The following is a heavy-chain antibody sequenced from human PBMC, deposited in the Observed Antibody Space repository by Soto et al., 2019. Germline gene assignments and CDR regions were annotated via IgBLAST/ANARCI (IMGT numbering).Heavy chain of an antibody. CDR2: INHVATT. CDR3: ARHYYDSTGYYRSPLGD. CDR1: GGSFGGYY. D-gene: IGHD3-22*01. V-gene: IGHV4-34*01. J-gene: IGHJ4*02. Sequence: VQLQQWGAGLLKPSETLSLTCEVSGGSFGGYYWSWIRQPPGKGLEWIGEINHVATTNYNPSLKSRGTISLDMSKNQFSLKLTSVTAADTAVYYCARHYYDSTGYYRSPLGDWGQGTLVTVSS.